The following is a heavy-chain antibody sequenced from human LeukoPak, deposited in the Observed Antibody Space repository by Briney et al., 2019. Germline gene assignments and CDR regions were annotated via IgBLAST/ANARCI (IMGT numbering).Heavy chain of an antibody. V-gene: IGHV3-53*05. D-gene: IGHD6-13*01. CDR1: GFTVSSNY. J-gene: IGHJ4*02. CDR3: AKGSPHSSSWPYYFDY. Sequence: PGGSLRLSCAASGFTVSSNYMSWVRQAPGKGLEWVSVIYSGGSTYYADSVKGRFTISRDNSKNTLYLQMNSLRAEDTAVYYCAKGSPHSSSWPYYFDYWGQGTLVTVSS. CDR2: IYSGGST.